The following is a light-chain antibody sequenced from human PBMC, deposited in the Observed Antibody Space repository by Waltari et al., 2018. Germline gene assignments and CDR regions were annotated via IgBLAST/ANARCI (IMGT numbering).Light chain of an antibody. CDR2: VVT. CDR1: NSDIGYY. V-gene: IGLV2-14*01. CDR3: SLPWV. J-gene: IGLJ3*02. Sequence: QSALTQPASVSGSPGHSITISCTGTNSDIGYYVSWSQQHPGKAPKPISYVVTILPSGVPNRLPGAKSGNTASLTISGRQAEDEADYYCSLPWVFGGGTKLTVL.